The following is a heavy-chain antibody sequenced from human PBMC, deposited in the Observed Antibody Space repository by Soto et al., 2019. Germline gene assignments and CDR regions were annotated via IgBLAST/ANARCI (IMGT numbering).Heavy chain of an antibody. J-gene: IGHJ6*02. Sequence: PGGSLRLSCAASGFAVNSDYMSWVRQAPGKGLEWVSVIFGGGTTYYSDSVKGRFTISRDNSKNTVFLQMNSLRAEDTAVYYCAKEGGYCSGGSCYSFHYYYGMDVWGQGTTVTVSS. D-gene: IGHD2-15*01. CDR3: AKEGGYCSGGSCYSFHYYYGMDV. V-gene: IGHV3-53*01. CDR1: GFAVNSDY. CDR2: IFGGGTT.